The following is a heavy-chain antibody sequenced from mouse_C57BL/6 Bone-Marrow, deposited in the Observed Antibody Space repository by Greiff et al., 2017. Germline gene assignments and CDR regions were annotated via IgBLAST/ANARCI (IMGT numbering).Heavy chain of an antibody. CDR1: GFTFSSYG. D-gene: IGHD1-1*01. CDR3: ARACYYGSWFAY. J-gene: IGHJ3*01. Sequence: EVKLVESGGDLVKPGGSLKLSCAASGFTFSSYGMSWVRQTPDKRLAWVATISSGGSYTYYPDSVKGRFTISRDNATNTLYLQMSSLKSEDTAMYYCARACYYGSWFAYWGQGTLVTVSA. V-gene: IGHV5-6*02. CDR2: ISSGGSYT.